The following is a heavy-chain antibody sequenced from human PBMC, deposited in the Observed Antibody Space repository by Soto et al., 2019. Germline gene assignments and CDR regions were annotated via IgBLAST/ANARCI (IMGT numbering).Heavy chain of an antibody. V-gene: IGHV3-11*06. Sequence: GGSLRLSWAASGFTFSDCYMSWIRQTPGKGLEWIGYSSNSGSLTRYAEPVKGRLTISRDNSKNILYLQMSSLTAEDMAVYFCVQEGEPRGYYDSRGQGNMV. J-gene: IGHJ4*02. CDR3: VQEGEPRGYYDS. D-gene: IGHD6-6*01. CDR2: SSNSGSLT. CDR1: GFTFSDCY.